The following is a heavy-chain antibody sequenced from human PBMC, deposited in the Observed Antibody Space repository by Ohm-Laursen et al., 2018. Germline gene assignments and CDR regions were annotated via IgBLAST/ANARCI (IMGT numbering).Heavy chain of an antibody. CDR1: GFTFRTYA. CDR2: ISTTSNII. Sequence: SLRLSCSASGFTFRTYAMNWVRQAPGKGLEWASYISTTSNIIYYADSVEGRFTISRDNAKNSLFLQMNSLRVEDTAVYYCARGLSGRYFDLWGRGTLVTVSS. CDR3: ARGLSGRYFDL. V-gene: IGHV3-48*01. D-gene: IGHD2-15*01. J-gene: IGHJ2*01.